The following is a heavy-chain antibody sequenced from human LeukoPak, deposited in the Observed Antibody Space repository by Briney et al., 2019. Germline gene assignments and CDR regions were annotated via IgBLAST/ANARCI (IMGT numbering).Heavy chain of an antibody. CDR1: GFTFSSYG. CDR2: IRHDGSNK. J-gene: IGHJ4*02. Sequence: GGSLRLSCAASGFTFSSYGMHWVRQAPGKGLEWVAFIRHDGSNKYYADSVKGRFTISRDNSKNTLYLQMNSLRAEDTAVYYCARAGSYYAPFDYWGQGTLVTVSS. V-gene: IGHV3-30*02. CDR3: ARAGSYYAPFDY. D-gene: IGHD3-10*01.